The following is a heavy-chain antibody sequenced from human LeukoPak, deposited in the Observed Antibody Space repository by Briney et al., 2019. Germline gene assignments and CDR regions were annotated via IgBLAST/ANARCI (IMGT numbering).Heavy chain of an antibody. Sequence: ASVKVSCKASGYTFTSYGISWVRQAPGQGLEWMGWISAYNGDTKSAQKFQDRVTLTTDTSTSTAYMDLRSLRSDDTAVYYCARGPPYGSGSYYSGMNVWGQGTTVTVSS. J-gene: IGHJ6*02. CDR1: GYTFTSYG. V-gene: IGHV1-18*01. CDR2: ISAYNGDT. CDR3: ARGPPYGSGSYYSGMNV. D-gene: IGHD3-10*01.